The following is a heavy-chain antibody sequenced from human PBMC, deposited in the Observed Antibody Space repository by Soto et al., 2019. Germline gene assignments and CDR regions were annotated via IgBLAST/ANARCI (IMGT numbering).Heavy chain of an antibody. D-gene: IGHD3-22*01. CDR3: ARMGTYYYDSSGYYDS. J-gene: IGHJ4*02. Sequence: SETLSLTCTVTGGSISSYYWSWIRQPPGKGLEWIGYIYYSGSTNYNPSLKSRVTISVDTSKNQFSLKLSSVTAADTAVYYCARMGTYYYDSSGYYDSWGQGTLVTVSS. CDR2: IYYSGST. CDR1: GGSISSYY. V-gene: IGHV4-59*01.